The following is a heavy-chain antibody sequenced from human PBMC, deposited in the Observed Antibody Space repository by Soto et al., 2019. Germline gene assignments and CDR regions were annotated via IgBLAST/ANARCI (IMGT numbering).Heavy chain of an antibody. Sequence: GGSLRLSCAASRFTFSSYGMHWVRQAPGKGLEWVAVISYDGRNKYYADSVKGRFTISRDNSKNTLYLQMNSLRAEDTAVYHCAKDTSRIYSFGHYFDYWGQGTRVTVSS. CDR3: AKDTSRIYSFGHYFDY. CDR1: RFTFSSYG. CDR2: ISYDGRNK. V-gene: IGHV3-30*18. J-gene: IGHJ4*02. D-gene: IGHD5-18*01.